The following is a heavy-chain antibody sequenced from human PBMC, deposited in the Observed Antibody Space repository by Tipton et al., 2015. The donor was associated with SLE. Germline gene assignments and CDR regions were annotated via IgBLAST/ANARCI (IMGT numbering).Heavy chain of an antibody. CDR2: INHSGST. V-gene: IGHV4-34*01. D-gene: IGHD2-8*02. CDR1: GGSFSGYY. Sequence: TLSLTCAVYGGSFSGYYWSLIRQPPGKGLAWIGAINHSGSTHYNPTLKSRVTISVDTSKNQFSLKLSSVTAADTAVDDWVRHFCTGGVCSDDWGQGTLVTVSS. J-gene: IGHJ4*02. CDR3: VRHFCTGGVCSDD.